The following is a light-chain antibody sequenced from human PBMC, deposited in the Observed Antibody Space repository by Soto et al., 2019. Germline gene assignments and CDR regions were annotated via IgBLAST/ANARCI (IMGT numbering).Light chain of an antibody. V-gene: IGLV2-14*01. J-gene: IGLJ2*01. Sequence: QSARTQPASVSGSPGQSITLSCTGSSGDHGDYKYVSWYKQHPGKAPKLMIYDVSNRPSGVSNRFSASKSGNTASLTISGLQAEDEAEYYCSSYTSTNIVIFGGGTKLTVL. CDR2: DVS. CDR1: SGDHGDYKY. CDR3: SSYTSTNIVI.